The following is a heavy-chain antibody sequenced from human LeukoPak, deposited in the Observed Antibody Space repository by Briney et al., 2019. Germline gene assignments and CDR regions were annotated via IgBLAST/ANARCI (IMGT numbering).Heavy chain of an antibody. V-gene: IGHV4-59*12. Sequence: SETLSLTCTVSGGSINNYYWSWIRQPPGKGLEWIGYIIYSGSTNYNPSLKSRVTISVDTSKNHFSLKLSSVTAADTAVYYCAREDSGSYYNWGQGTLVTVSS. CDR2: IIYSGST. J-gene: IGHJ4*02. CDR3: AREDSGSYYN. CDR1: GGSINNYY. D-gene: IGHD3-10*01.